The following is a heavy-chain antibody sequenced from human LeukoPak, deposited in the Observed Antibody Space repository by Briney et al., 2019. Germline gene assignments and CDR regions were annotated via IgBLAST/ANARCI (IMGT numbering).Heavy chain of an antibody. CDR3: ARVAGWHWFDP. CDR2: IRPSGDNT. D-gene: IGHD6-19*01. CDR1: GFTFSSYD. J-gene: IGHJ5*02. Sequence: GGSLTLSCAAAGFTFSSYDMTWARQAPGRGLEWVSSIRPSGDNTYYGDSVKGRFTISRDNSKNTVYLQMNNMRVDDTAVYYCARVAGWHWFDPWGQGTLVTVSS. V-gene: IGHV3-23*01.